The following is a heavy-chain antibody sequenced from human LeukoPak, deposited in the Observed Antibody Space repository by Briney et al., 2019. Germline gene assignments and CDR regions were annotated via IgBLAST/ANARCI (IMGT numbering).Heavy chain of an antibody. CDR1: GFTFSTHW. V-gene: IGHV3-74*01. CDR2: INGDGSSK. CDR3: ASEDGYSDY. Sequence: GGSLRLSCEGAGFTFSTHWIHWVRRDPGKGLVWVSRINGDGSSKQYADSVKGRFSISRDNTKNTVSLQMNSLRAEDTAVYYCASEDGYSDYWGQGTLVTVSS. J-gene: IGHJ4*02.